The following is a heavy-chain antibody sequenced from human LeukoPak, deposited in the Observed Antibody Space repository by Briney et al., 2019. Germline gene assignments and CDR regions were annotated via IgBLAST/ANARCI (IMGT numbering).Heavy chain of an antibody. V-gene: IGHV3-30*03. D-gene: IGHD6-13*01. CDR2: ISYDGSNK. Sequence: GRSLRLSCAVSGFTFSSYGIHWVRQAPGKGLGWVAGISYDGSNKYYADSVKGRFTISRDNSKNTLYLQMNSLRAEDAAVYYCARDWLAAAGFYYYYYYMDVWGKGTTVTVSS. J-gene: IGHJ6*03. CDR3: ARDWLAAAGFYYYYYYMDV. CDR1: GFTFSSYG.